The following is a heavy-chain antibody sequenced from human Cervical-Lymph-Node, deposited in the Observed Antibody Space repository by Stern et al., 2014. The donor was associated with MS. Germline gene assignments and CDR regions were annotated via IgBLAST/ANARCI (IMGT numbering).Heavy chain of an antibody. V-gene: IGHV4-31*03. CDR2: IYYSGST. Sequence: VQLEESGPGLVKPSQTLSLTCTVSGGSISRGGYYWSWIRQHPGKGLEWIGYIYYSGSTYYNPSLKSRVTISVDTSKNQFSLKLSSVTAADTAVYYCARHFRAEYFDNWGQGTLVTVSS. CDR1: GGSISRGGYY. J-gene: IGHJ4*02. D-gene: IGHD1-26*01. CDR3: ARHFRAEYFDN.